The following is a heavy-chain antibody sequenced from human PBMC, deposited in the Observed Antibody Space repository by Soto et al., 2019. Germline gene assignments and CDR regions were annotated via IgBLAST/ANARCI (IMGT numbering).Heavy chain of an antibody. CDR1: GGSFSGYY. Sequence: SETLSLTCAVYGGSFSGYYWSWIRQPPGKGLEWIGEINHSGSTNYNPSLKSRVTISVDTSKNQFSLKLSSVTAADTAVYYCARGGGYRYCSSTSCPNYYYFYYVTDVCGQGTRVTVSS. D-gene: IGHD2-2*01. V-gene: IGHV4-34*01. CDR2: INHSGST. J-gene: IGHJ6*02. CDR3: ARGGGYRYCSSTSCPNYYYFYYVTDV.